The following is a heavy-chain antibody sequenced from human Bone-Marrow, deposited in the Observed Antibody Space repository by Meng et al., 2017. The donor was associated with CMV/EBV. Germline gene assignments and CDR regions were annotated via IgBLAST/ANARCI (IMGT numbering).Heavy chain of an antibody. Sequence: ASVKVSCKASGYTFIDYYIHWVRQAPGQGLEWLGWIHPNTGGTNYAQKFQGRVTMRRDTSIGSANMELSRLRSDDTAVYYCARALFVNGVCLRGGGWFDSWGQGTLVTVSS. J-gene: IGHJ5*01. D-gene: IGHD2-8*01. CDR3: ARALFVNGVCLRGGGWFDS. CDR1: GYTFIDYY. CDR2: IHPNTGGT. V-gene: IGHV1-2*02.